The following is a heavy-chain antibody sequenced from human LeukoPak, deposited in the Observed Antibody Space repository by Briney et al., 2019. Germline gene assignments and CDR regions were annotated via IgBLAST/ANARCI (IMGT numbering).Heavy chain of an antibody. CDR1: GGSISSGDYY. Sequence: SQTLSLTCTVSGGSISSGDYYWSWIRQPPGKGLEWIGYIYYGGSTCYNPSLKSRVTISVDTSKNQFSLKLSSVTAADTAVYYCARDQGDSSGSGFDPWGQGTLVTVSS. D-gene: IGHD6-19*01. CDR3: ARDQGDSSGSGFDP. CDR2: IYYGGST. J-gene: IGHJ5*02. V-gene: IGHV4-30-4*08.